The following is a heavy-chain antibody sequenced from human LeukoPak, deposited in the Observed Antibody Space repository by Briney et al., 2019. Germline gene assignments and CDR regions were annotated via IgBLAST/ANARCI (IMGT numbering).Heavy chain of an antibody. Sequence: PGGSLRLSCAASGFTSSSYGMHWVRQAPGKGLEWVAFIRYDRSNKYCADSVKGRFTISRDNSKNTLYLQMNSLRAEDTAVYYCAKSRLGGYSGSSSWFDPWGQGTLVTVSS. CDR3: AKSRLGGYSGSSSWFDP. CDR2: IRYDRSNK. J-gene: IGHJ5*02. CDR1: GFTSSSYG. V-gene: IGHV3-30*02. D-gene: IGHD1-26*01.